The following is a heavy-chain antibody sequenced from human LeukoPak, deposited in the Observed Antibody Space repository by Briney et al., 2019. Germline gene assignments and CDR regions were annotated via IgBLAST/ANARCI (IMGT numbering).Heavy chain of an antibody. CDR1: GFTFSDYG. CDR2: ISYDGGNK. V-gene: IGHV3-30*18. Sequence: GGSLRLSCAASGFTFSDYGMHWVREAPGQGLEWGALISYDGGNKFYADSVRDRFTISRDNSKNTLFLQMNSLRIEDTAVYYCAKVFEVRGARRPKDYWGQGTLVIVSS. CDR3: AKVFEVRGARRPKDY. J-gene: IGHJ4*02. D-gene: IGHD3-10*01.